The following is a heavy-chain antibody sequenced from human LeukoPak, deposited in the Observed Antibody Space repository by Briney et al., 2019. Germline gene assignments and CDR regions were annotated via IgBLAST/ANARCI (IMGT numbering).Heavy chain of an antibody. D-gene: IGHD4-17*01. CDR1: GYSFTSYW. CDR3: ARLGLGSFPPHYGDYDAFDI. V-gene: IGHV5-51*01. Sequence: GESLKISCKGSGYSFTSYWIGWVRQMPGKGLEWMGIIYPGDSDTRYSPSFQGQVTISADKSISTAYLQWSSLKASDTAMYYCARLGLGSFPPHYGDYDAFDIWGQGTMVTVSS. J-gene: IGHJ3*02. CDR2: IYPGDSDT.